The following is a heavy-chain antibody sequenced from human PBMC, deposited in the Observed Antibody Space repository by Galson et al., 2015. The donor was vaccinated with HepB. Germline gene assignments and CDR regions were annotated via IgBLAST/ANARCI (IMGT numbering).Heavy chain of an antibody. J-gene: IGHJ4*02. V-gene: IGHV4-4*07. CDR2: IFSSGST. CDR1: GGSSFSYY. D-gene: IGHD2-2*01. CDR3: ARENCSSTTCFLNFDY. Sequence: SETLSLTCTVSGGSSFSYYWSWIRQPAGKGLEWIGRIFSSGSTDYNPSLKSRVTMSVDTSKNQFSLKLRSVTAADTAVYYCARENCSSTTCFLNFDYWGQGKLVIVSS.